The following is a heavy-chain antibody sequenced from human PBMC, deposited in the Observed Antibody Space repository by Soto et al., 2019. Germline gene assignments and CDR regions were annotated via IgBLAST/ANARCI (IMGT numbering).Heavy chain of an antibody. V-gene: IGHV4-59*02. CDR2: IYYTGST. D-gene: IGHD6-13*01. CDR3: AKYRRTEAEGFTLAY. J-gene: IGHJ4*02. Sequence: SETLSLTCTVSGDSVNNYYWSWFRQPPGKRLEWIGYIYYTGSTTYNPSLESRVTMSVDTSKNQFSLKLNSVNAADTAVYYCAKYRRTEAEGFTLAYWVRATLVT. CDR1: GDSVNNYY.